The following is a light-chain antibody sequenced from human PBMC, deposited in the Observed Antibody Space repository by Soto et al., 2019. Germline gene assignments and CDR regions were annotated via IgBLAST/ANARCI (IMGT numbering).Light chain of an antibody. J-gene: IGLJ1*01. V-gene: IGLV2-11*01. CDR1: SSDVGGYNH. CDR2: DVS. Sequence: QSVLTQPRSVSGSPGQSVTISCTGTSSDVGGYNHVSWYQQHPGQAPKLMIYDVSKRPSGVPDRFSGSKSGNTASLTISGLQAEDEADYYCCSYAGSYTYVFGTGTKVTVL. CDR3: CSYAGSYTYV.